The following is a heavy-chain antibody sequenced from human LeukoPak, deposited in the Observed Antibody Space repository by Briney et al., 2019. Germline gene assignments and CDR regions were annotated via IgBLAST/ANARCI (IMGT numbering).Heavy chain of an antibody. CDR1: GFTFSSYA. D-gene: IGHD4-17*01. J-gene: IGHJ4*02. Sequence: GRSLRLSCAASGFTFSSYAMHWVRQAPGKGLEWVAVISYDGSNKYYADSVKGRFTISRDNSKNTLYLQVNSLRAEDTAVYYCAREDYGTFDYWGQGTLVTVSS. CDR2: ISYDGSNK. CDR3: AREDYGTFDY. V-gene: IGHV3-30*01.